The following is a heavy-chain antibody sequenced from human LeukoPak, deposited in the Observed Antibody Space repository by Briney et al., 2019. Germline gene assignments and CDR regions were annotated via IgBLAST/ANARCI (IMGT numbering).Heavy chain of an antibody. CDR2: INPNSGGT. J-gene: IGHJ6*03. CDR3: ARDLKYSGYYYYYMDV. CDR1: GYTFTGYY. Sequence: SVKVSCKASGYTFTGYYMHWVRQAPGQGLEWMGWINPNSGGTNYAQKFQDRVTMTRDTSISTAYMELSRLRSDDTAVYYCARDLKYSGYYYYYMDVWGKGTTVTVSS. D-gene: IGHD5-12*01. V-gene: IGHV1-2*02.